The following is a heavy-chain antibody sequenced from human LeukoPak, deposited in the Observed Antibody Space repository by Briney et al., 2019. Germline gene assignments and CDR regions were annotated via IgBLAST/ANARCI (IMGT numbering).Heavy chain of an antibody. CDR3: ARRELWLKYFQH. CDR1: GGSFSGYY. D-gene: IGHD1-26*01. J-gene: IGHJ1*01. V-gene: IGHV4-34*01. CDR2: INNSGST. Sequence: SSETLSLTCAVSGGSFSGYYWSWIRQPPGKGLEWIGEINNSGSTNYNPSLKSRVTISVDTSKNQFSLKLSSVPAADTAVYYCARRELWLKYFQHWGQGTLVTVSS.